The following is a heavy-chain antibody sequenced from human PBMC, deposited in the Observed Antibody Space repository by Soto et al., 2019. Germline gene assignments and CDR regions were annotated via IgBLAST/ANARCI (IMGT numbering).Heavy chain of an antibody. CDR2: STNKADSYIT. Sequence: EVQLVESGGGLVQPGGSLRLSCAVSGFTFSDYYMDWVRQAPGKGLEWIARSTNKADSYITVQAASLQGRITISRDDSKKSLYLQMNSLKTEDTAVYYCVRGHWGFDFWGQVTLVTVSS. CDR1: GFTFSDYY. CDR3: VRGHWGFDF. D-gene: IGHD7-27*01. J-gene: IGHJ4*02. V-gene: IGHV3-72*01.